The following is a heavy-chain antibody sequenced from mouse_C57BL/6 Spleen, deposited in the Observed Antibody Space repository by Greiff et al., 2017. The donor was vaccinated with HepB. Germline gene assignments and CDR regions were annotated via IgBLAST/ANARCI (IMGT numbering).Heavy chain of an antibody. D-gene: IGHD1-1*01. Sequence: EVMLVESGGGLVQPGGSMKLSCAASGFTFSDAWMDWVRQSPEKGLEWVAEIRNKANNHATYYAESVKGRFTNSRDDSKSSVYLQMNSLRAEDTGIYYCTRSTTVAFYYWRQGTTLTVAS. CDR1: GFTFSDAW. V-gene: IGHV6-6*01. CDR3: TRSTTVAFYY. J-gene: IGHJ2*01. CDR2: IRNKANNHAT.